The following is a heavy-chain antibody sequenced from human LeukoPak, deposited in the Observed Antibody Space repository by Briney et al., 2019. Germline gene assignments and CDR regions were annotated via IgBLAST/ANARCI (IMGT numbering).Heavy chain of an antibody. Sequence: PSQALSLTCTVSGGPISSGDYYWSWIRQPPGKGLEWIGYIYYSGSTYYNPSLKSRVTISVDTSKNQFSLKLSSVTAADTAVYYCARGRVLLWFGELLGDWFDPWGKGTLVTVSS. V-gene: IGHV4-30-4*01. CDR3: ARGRVLLWFGELLGDWFDP. CDR2: IYYSGST. D-gene: IGHD3-10*01. CDR1: GGPISSGDYY. J-gene: IGHJ5*02.